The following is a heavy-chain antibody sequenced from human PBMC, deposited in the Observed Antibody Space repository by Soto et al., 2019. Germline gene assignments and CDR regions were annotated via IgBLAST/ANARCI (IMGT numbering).Heavy chain of an antibody. Sequence: GGSLRLSCAASGFTFSSHAMSWVRQAPGKGLEWVSAISGSGGSTYYADSVKGRFTISRDNPKNTLYLQMNSLRAEDTAVYYCAKRKGSGSYSPKTYYFDYWGQGTLVTVSS. D-gene: IGHD1-26*01. CDR3: AKRKGSGSYSPKTYYFDY. CDR1: GFTFSSHA. CDR2: ISGSGGST. J-gene: IGHJ4*02. V-gene: IGHV3-23*01.